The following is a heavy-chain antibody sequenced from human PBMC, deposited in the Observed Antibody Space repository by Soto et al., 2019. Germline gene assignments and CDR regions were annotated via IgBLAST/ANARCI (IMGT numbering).Heavy chain of an antibody. CDR1: GFTFNNYA. CDR2: ISGGGDTT. V-gene: IGHV3-23*01. D-gene: IGHD3-10*01. J-gene: IGHJ4*02. Sequence: EVQLLESGGGLVQPGGSLILSCAASGFTFNNYAMTWVRQAPGEGLEWVSAISGGGDTTSYADSVKGRFTVSRDGSKNTLYLQMSSLRAEDTALYYCAKGRGGSGSLTPRVDFWGQGTLVTVSS. CDR3: AKGRGGSGSLTPRVDF.